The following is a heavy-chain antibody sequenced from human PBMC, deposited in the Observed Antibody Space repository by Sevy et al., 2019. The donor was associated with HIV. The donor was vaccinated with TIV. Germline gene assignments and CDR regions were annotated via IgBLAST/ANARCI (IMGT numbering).Heavy chain of an antibody. V-gene: IGHV3-21*01. Sequence: GGSLRLSCAASGFTFSNYSMNWVRQAPGKGLEWVSSISSSSSYIYYADSVKGRFTISRDNAKNSRYLQMNSLRAEDTAVYYCARDVWDSSGYYYVTLDYWGQGTLVTVSS. CDR1: GFTFSNYS. CDR3: ARDVWDSSGYYYVTLDY. J-gene: IGHJ4*02. D-gene: IGHD3-22*01. CDR2: ISSSSSYI.